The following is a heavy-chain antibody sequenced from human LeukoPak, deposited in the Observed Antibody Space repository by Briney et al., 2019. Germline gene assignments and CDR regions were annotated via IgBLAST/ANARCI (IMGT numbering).Heavy chain of an antibody. CDR1: GYTFTSYA. CDR2: IIPILGIA. Sequence: SVKVSCKASGYTFTSYAISWVRQAPGQGLEWMGRIIPILGIANYAQKFQGRVTITADKSTSTAYMELSSLGSEDTAVYYCASHIVVVVAAGTSRAFDIWGQGTMVTVSS. CDR3: ASHIVVVVAAGTSRAFDI. D-gene: IGHD2-15*01. J-gene: IGHJ3*02. V-gene: IGHV1-69*04.